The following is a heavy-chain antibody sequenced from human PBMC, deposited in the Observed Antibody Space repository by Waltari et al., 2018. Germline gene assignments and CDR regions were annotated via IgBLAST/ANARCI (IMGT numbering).Heavy chain of an antibody. CDR2: IYYSGST. CDR3: ARQTRGRVGVAFDI. D-gene: IGHD3-16*01. J-gene: IGHJ3*02. V-gene: IGHV4-59*05. CDR1: GSTFSTFW. Sequence: VQLVESGGGLVHPGGSLILSCDASGSTFSTFWMPWVRHLPGKGLVWIGSIYYSGSTYYNPSLKSRVTISVDTSKNQFSLKLSSVTAADTAVYYCARQTRGRVGVAFDIWGQGTMVTVSS.